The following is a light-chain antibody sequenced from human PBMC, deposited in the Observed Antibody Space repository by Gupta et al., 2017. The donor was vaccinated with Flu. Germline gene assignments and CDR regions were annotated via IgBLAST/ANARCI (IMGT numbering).Light chain of an antibody. V-gene: IGLV2-14*01. CDR2: EAS. CDR3: TSYTTSGTWV. J-gene: IGLJ3*02. Sequence: QSALTLPASVSGSPGQSITISCTGTSSDVGGYNFVSWYQQYPGKAPKVLIYEASKRPSGVSNRFSGSKSGNTASLTISGLQAEDEADYYCTSYTTSGTWVFGGGSKLTVL. CDR1: SSDVGGYNF.